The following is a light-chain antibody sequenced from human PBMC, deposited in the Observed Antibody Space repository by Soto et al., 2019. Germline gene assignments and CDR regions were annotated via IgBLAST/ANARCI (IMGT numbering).Light chain of an antibody. CDR1: SSDIGGYNY. V-gene: IGLV2-14*01. CDR3: SSYKASSTVVV. J-gene: IGLJ2*01. Sequence: QSALTQPASVSGSPGQSITISCTGTSSDIGGYNYVSWYQQYPGKAPKLMIFGVSDRPSGVSNRFSGSKSGTTASLTISGLRAEDEADYYCSSYKASSTVVVFGGGTKLTVL. CDR2: GVS.